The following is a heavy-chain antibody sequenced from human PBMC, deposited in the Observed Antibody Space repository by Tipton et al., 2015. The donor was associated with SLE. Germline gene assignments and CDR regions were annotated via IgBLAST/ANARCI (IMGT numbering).Heavy chain of an antibody. CDR3: ARVGYSSGSYYFDY. D-gene: IGHD6-19*01. CDR2: INHSGGT. Sequence: TLSLTCAVNGESFSGYFWTWIRQPPGKGLEWIGEINHSGGTNYNPSLKSRVTISIDTSKNQISLNLSSVTAADTAVYYCARVGYSSGSYYFDYWGQGTLVTVSS. CDR1: GESFSGYF. V-gene: IGHV4-34*01. J-gene: IGHJ4*02.